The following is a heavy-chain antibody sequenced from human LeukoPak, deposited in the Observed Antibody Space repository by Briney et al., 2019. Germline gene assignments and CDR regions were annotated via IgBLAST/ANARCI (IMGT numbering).Heavy chain of an antibody. CDR2: IYSGGST. CDR1: GFSVSSNY. D-gene: IGHD4-23*01. J-gene: IGHJ4*02. CDR3: ARRGDGGRSFDY. V-gene: IGHV3-53*01. Sequence: GGSLRLSCAASGFSVSSNYMIWVRQPPGKGLEWVSVIYSGGSTYYADSVKGRFTISRDNSKNTLYLQMNSLRAEDTAVYYCARRGDGGRSFDYWGQGTLVTVSS.